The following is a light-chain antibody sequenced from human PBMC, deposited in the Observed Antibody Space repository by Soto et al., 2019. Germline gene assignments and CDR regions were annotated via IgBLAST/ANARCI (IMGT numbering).Light chain of an antibody. CDR3: QQYGSSRWT. Sequence: EIVLTQSPGTLSLSPGERATLSCRASQSVSSIYLAWYQQKPGQAHRLLIYGASSRATGIPDMFSGSGSGTDFTLTISRLEPEDFAVYYCQQYGSSRWTFGQGTKVEI. V-gene: IGKV3-20*01. CDR2: GAS. CDR1: QSVSSIY. J-gene: IGKJ1*01.